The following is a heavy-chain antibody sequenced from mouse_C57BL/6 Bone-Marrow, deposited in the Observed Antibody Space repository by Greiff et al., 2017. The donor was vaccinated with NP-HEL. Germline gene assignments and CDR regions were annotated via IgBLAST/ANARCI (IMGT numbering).Heavy chain of an antibody. J-gene: IGHJ2*01. CDR2: INPNYGTT. CDR1: GYSFTDYN. V-gene: IGHV1-39*01. D-gene: IGHD1-1*01. Sequence: EVQLQESGPELVKPGASVKISCKASGYSFTDYNMNWVKQSNGKSLEWIGVINPNYGTTSYNQKFKGKATLTVDQSSSTAYMQLNSLTSEDSAVYYCAREGLTTVVAPLDYWGQGTTLTVSS. CDR3: AREGLTTVVAPLDY.